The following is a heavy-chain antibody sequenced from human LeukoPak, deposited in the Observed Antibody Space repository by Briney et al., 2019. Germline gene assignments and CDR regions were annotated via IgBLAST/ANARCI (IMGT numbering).Heavy chain of an antibody. V-gene: IGHV1-18*04. CDR2: ISAYNGNT. D-gene: IGHD6-6*01. CDR3: ARDGKQLDNFDY. Sequence: GASVKGSCKAAGYSFTGYFMHWVQQAPGQGLEWMGWISAYNGNTNYAQKLHGRVTMTTDTSTSTAYMELRSLRSDDTAVYYCARDGKQLDNFDYWGQGTLVTVSS. J-gene: IGHJ4*02. CDR1: GYSFTGYF.